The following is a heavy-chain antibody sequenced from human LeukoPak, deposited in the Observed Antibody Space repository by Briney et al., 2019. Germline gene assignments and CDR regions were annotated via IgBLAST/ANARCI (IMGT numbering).Heavy chain of an antibody. CDR3: ASGYSYGYAESFDY. V-gene: IGHV3-21*01. Sequence: GGSLRLSCAVSGFIVSSDYMSWVRQAPGKGLEWVSSISSSSSYIYYADSVKGRFTISRDNAKNSLYLQMNSLRAEDTAVYYCASGYSYGYAESFDYWGQGTLVTVSS. J-gene: IGHJ4*02. D-gene: IGHD5-18*01. CDR1: GFIVSSDY. CDR2: ISSSSSYI.